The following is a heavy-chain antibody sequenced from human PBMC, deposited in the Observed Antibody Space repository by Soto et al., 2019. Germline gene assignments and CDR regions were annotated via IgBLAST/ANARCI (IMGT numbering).Heavy chain of an antibody. V-gene: IGHV4-31*03. J-gene: IGHJ4*02. D-gene: IGHD4-4*01. CDR1: GGSISSGGYY. CDR3: ARDRGGRTYSNYGALDY. Sequence: QVQLQESGPGLVKPSQTLSLTCTVSGGSISSGGYYWSWIRQHPGKGLEWIGYIYYSGSTYYNPSLKSRVTISVDTSKNQFSLKLSSVTAADTAVYYCARDRGGRTYSNYGALDYWGQGTLVTVSS. CDR2: IYYSGST.